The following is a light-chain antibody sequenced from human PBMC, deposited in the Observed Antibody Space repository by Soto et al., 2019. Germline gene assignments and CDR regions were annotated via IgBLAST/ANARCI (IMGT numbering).Light chain of an antibody. J-gene: IGKJ4*01. Sequence: EIVMTQSPATLSVSPGERATLSCRASQSLSSNLAWYQQKPGQAPRLLIHGASTRATGIPVRFSGSGSGTEFSLTISSLQSEDFAVYYCQQYDNWPVTFGGGTKVEIK. CDR2: GAS. V-gene: IGKV3-15*01. CDR1: QSLSSN. CDR3: QQYDNWPVT.